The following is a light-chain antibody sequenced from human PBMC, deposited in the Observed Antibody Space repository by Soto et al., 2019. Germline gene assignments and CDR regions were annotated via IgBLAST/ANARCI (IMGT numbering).Light chain of an antibody. Sequence: EVVMTQSPATLSVSPGARATLSCRASQSISSNLAWYQQKPGQAPRLLIYGASTRATGIPARFSGSGSGTEFTLTISSLEPEDFAVYYCQQRSNWPPITFGQGTRLEIK. CDR1: QSISSN. CDR2: GAS. J-gene: IGKJ5*01. CDR3: QQRSNWPPIT. V-gene: IGKV3-15*01.